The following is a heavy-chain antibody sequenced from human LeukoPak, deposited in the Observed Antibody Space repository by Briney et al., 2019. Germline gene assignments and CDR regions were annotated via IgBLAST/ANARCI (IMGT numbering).Heavy chain of an antibody. CDR1: GFTFRNYG. Sequence: GGSLRLSCGGSGFTFRNYGMHWVRQAPGKGLEWVAVISNGATHTYYAGSVKGRFTISRDNSKNTLYLQMNSLRAEDTAVYYCARERQSKDFWSGGDYWGQGTLVTVSS. J-gene: IGHJ4*02. D-gene: IGHD3-3*01. CDR3: ARERQSKDFWSGGDY. V-gene: IGHV3-30*03. CDR2: ISNGATHT.